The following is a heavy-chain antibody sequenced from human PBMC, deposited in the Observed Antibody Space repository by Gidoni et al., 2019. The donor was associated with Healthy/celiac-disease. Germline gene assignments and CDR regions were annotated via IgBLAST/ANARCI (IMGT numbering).Heavy chain of an antibody. CDR2: ISGSGGST. CDR3: AKEWGDYGRGGQEAFDI. Sequence: EVQLLESGGGLVPPGGSLRLSCAASGLTFSRYAMSWVRQAPGKGLGWVSDISGSGGSTYYTDSVKGRFTISRDNSKNTLYLQMNSLRAEDTAVYYCAKEWGDYGRGGQEAFDIWGQGTMVTVSS. CDR1: GLTFSRYA. V-gene: IGHV3-23*01. D-gene: IGHD4-17*01. J-gene: IGHJ3*02.